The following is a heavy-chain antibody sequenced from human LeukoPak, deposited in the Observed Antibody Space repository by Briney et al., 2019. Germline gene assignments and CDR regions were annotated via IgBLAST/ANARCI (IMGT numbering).Heavy chain of an antibody. J-gene: IGHJ3*02. V-gene: IGHV1-8*03. CDR2: MNPNSGNT. CDR3: ARGDFGYCSSTNCYSDAFDI. CDR1: GYTFTSSD. D-gene: IGHD2-2*01. Sequence: ASVKVSCKASGYTFTSSDINWVRQATGQGLEWMGWMNPNSGNTGYAQKFQGRVTITRNTSISTAYMELNSLRSEDTAVYYCARGDFGYCSSTNCYSDAFDIWGQGTMVTVSS.